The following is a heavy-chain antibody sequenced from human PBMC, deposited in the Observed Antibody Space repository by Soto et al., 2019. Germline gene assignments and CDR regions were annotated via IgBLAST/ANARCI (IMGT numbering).Heavy chain of an antibody. Sequence: QVQLQQWGAGLLKPSETLSLTCAVYGGSFSGYYWSWIRQPPGKGLEWIGEINHSGSTIYNPSLASRVTISVDTSKNQFSRKLSSVTAADTAVYYCARVQWFGMDGRYWGQGTLVTVSS. D-gene: IGHD3-10*01. V-gene: IGHV4-34*02. CDR1: GGSFSGYY. CDR2: INHSGST. J-gene: IGHJ4*02. CDR3: ARVQWFGMDGRY.